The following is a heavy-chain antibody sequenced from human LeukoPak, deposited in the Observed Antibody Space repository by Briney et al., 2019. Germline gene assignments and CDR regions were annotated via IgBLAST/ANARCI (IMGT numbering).Heavy chain of an antibody. V-gene: IGHV4-59*01. Sequence: SETLSLTRTVSGGSISSYYWSWIRQPPGKGLEWIGYVYYSGSTNYNPSLKSRVTMSVDTSKNQFSLKLISMAAADTAVYYCARAHSSSWYMDYWGQGTLVTVSS. D-gene: IGHD6-13*01. J-gene: IGHJ4*02. CDR1: GGSISSYY. CDR3: ARAHSSSWYMDY. CDR2: VYYSGST.